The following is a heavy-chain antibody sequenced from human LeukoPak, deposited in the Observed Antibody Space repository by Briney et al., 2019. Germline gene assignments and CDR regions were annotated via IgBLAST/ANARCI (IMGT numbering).Heavy chain of an antibody. CDR3: AKDPDYGDYVSWYFDY. D-gene: IGHD4-17*01. Sequence: PGGSLRLSCVASGFTFTNYGMMWVRQAPGKGLVWVSYINSDGRSTTYADSVKGRFTISRDNAKNTLYLQMNSLRAEDTAVYYCAKDPDYGDYVSWYFDYWGQGTLVTVSP. V-gene: IGHV3-74*01. CDR2: INSDGRST. CDR1: GFTFTNYG. J-gene: IGHJ4*02.